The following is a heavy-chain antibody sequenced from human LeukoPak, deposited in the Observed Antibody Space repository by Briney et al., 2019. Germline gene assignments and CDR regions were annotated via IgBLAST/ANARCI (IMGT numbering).Heavy chain of an antibody. J-gene: IGHJ4*02. CDR1: GGSFSGYY. D-gene: IGHD6-13*01. CDR3: ARGTGYSSSWYGQ. Sequence: SETLSLTCAVYGGSFSGYYWSWIRQPPGRGLEWIGEINHSGSTNYNPSLKSRVTISVETSKNQFSLKLSSVTAADTAVYYCARGTGYSSSWYGQWGQGTLVTVSS. V-gene: IGHV4-34*01. CDR2: INHSGST.